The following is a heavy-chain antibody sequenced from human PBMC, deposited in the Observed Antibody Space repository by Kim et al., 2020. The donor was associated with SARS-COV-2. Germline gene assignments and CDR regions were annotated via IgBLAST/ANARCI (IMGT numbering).Heavy chain of an antibody. CDR2: INAGSGDT. D-gene: IGHD4-17*01. CDR3: ASDAARVTKYYFDY. CDR1: GYTFSSFA. J-gene: IGHJ4*02. V-gene: IGHV1-3*01. Sequence: ASVKVSCKASGYTFSSFAMHWLRQAPGQRLEWMGWINAGSGDTKYSQKFQGRVTFTRDTSATTAYMDLSSLRSDDTAVYYCASDAARVTKYYFDYWGQGTLVTVSS.